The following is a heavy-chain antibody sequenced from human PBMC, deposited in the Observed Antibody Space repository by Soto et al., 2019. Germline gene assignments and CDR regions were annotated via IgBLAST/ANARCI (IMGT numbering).Heavy chain of an antibody. J-gene: IGHJ5*02. CDR1: GGSFSGYY. D-gene: IGHD6-19*01. CDR2: INHSGST. V-gene: IGHV4-34*01. CDR3: ARGRGYSRAGARMYWFDP. Sequence: PSETLSLTCAVYGGSFSGYYWSWIRQPPGKGLEWIGEINHSGSTNYNPSLKSRVTISVDTSKNQFSLKLSSVTAADTAVYYCARGRGYSRAGARMYWFDPWGQGTQVTVYS.